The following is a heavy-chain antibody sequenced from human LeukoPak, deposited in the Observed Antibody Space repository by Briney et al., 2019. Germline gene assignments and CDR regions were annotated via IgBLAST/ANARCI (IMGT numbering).Heavy chain of an antibody. J-gene: IGHJ4*02. V-gene: IGHV3-74*01. CDR1: GFTFSSYW. CDR2: ISPDGSTT. CDR3: TRDFDFSSAI. Sequence: GGSLRLSCAASGFTFSSYWMHWVRQAPGNGLVWVSRISPDGSTTGHADSVKGRLTTSRDNAKNTLFLQMNSLRAEDTAVYYCTRDFDFSSAIWGQGTLVTVSS. D-gene: IGHD3-3*01.